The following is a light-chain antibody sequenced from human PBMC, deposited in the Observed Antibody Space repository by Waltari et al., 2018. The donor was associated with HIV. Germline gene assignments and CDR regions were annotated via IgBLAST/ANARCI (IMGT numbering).Light chain of an antibody. Sequence: IVLTQSPGTLSLSPGEGAALSCRASQNVSSSYLAWYQQKPGQPPRLLIYGASSRATGIPDRFSGSGSGTDFTLTISRLEPEDFAVYNCQQYGSSPWTFGQGTKVEIK. J-gene: IGKJ1*01. CDR2: GAS. CDR3: QQYGSSPWT. CDR1: QNVSSSY. V-gene: IGKV3-20*01.